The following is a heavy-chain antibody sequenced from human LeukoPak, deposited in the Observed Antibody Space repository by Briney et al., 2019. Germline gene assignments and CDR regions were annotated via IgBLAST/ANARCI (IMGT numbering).Heavy chain of an antibody. CDR1: GGSISSGDYY. CDR2: IYYSGST. D-gene: IGHD4-11*01. CDR3: ARDRDYSNNDAFDI. V-gene: IGHV4-30-4*08. Sequence: SETLSLTCTVSGGSISSGDYYWSWIRQPPGTGLEWIGYIYYSGSTYYNPSLKSRVTISVDTSKNQFSLKLSSVTAADTAVYYCARDRDYSNNDAFDIWGQGTMVTASS. J-gene: IGHJ3*02.